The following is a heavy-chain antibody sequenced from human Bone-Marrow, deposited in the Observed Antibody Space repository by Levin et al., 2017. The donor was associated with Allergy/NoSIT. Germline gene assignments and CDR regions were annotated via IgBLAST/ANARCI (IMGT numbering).Heavy chain of an antibody. D-gene: IGHD3-10*01. CDR2: ISYGGTNQ. CDR3: ARGGITMVPGGPDAYDI. V-gene: IGHV3-30*04. Sequence: GESLKISCATSGFTFNYYPLHWVRQVPGKGLQWVADISYGGTNQHYADSVKGRFTISRDDSRNTLFLQMDSLRIDATAVYYCARGGITMVPGGPDAYDIWGHGTMVIVSS. J-gene: IGHJ3*02. CDR1: GFTFNYYP.